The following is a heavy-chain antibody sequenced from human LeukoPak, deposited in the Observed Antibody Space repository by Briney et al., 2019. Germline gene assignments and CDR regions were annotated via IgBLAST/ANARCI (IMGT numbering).Heavy chain of an antibody. CDR1: GFTLNSYR. CDR2: IISSSSYI. Sequence: GGSLRLSCALSGFTLNSYRGNWLRQAPGKGLEWVSSIISSSSYIYYADSVKGRFTISRDNAKNSLYLQMNSLRAEDTAVYYCEKESSGWYPLWLYPWGQGNLVTVSS. J-gene: IGHJ5*02. CDR3: EKESSGWYPLWLYP. D-gene: IGHD6-19*01. V-gene: IGHV3-21*01.